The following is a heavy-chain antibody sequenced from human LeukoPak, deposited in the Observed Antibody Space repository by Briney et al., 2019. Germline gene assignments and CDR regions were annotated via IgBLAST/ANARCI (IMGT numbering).Heavy chain of an antibody. CDR2: ISAYNGNT. CDR3: ARDGAVPAAIGEFDY. CDR1: GYTFTGYG. V-gene: IGHV1-18*01. Sequence: ASVKVSCKASGYTFTGYGISWVRQAPGQGLEWVGWISAYNGNTNYAQKLQGRVTMTTDTSTSTAYMELRSLRSDDTAVYYCARDGAVPAAIGEFDYWGQGTLVTVSS. J-gene: IGHJ4*02. D-gene: IGHD2-2*02.